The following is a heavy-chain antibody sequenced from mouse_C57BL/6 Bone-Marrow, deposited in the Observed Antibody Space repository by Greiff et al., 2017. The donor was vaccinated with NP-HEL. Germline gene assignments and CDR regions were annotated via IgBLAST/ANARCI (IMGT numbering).Heavy chain of an antibody. V-gene: IGHV1-42*01. CDR1: GYSFTGYY. CDR2: INPSTGGT. D-gene: IGHD3-2*02. J-gene: IGHJ2*01. Sequence: EVQLVESGPELVKPGASVKISCKASGYSFTGYYMNWVKQSPEKSLEWIGEINPSTGGTTYNQKFKAKATLTVDKSSSTAYMQLKSLTSEDSAVYYCARGAAQAYYFDYWGQGTTLTVSS. CDR3: ARGAAQAYYFDY.